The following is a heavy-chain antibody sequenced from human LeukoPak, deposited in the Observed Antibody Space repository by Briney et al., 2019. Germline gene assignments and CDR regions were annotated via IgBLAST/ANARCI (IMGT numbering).Heavy chain of an antibody. CDR2: IKQDGSEK. CDR3: ARSCSSTSCYVGY. D-gene: IGHD2-2*01. Sequence: GGSLRLSCAASGFTFSSYWMSWVRQAPGKGLEWVANIKQDGSEKYYVDSVKGRFTISRDNAKNSLYLQMNSLRAEDTAVYYCARSCSSTSCYVGYWGQGTLVTVSS. V-gene: IGHV3-7*01. J-gene: IGHJ4*02. CDR1: GFTFSSYW.